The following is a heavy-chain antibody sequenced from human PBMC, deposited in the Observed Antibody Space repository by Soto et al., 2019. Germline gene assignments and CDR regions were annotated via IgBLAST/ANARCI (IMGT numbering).Heavy chain of an antibody. V-gene: IGHV4-39*01. CDR1: GGSISSSSYY. D-gene: IGHD4-17*01. Sequence: LQLQESRPGLVKPSETLSLTCTVSGGSISSSSYYWGWIRQPPGKGLEWIGSIYYSGSTYYNPSLKSRVTISVDTSKNQFSLKLSSVTAADTAVYYCATLGTTVTTGDYWGQGTLVTVSS. CDR2: IYYSGST. CDR3: ATLGTTVTTGDY. J-gene: IGHJ4*02.